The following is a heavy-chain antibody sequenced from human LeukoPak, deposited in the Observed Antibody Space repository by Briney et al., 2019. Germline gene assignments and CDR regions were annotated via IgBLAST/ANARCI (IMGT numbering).Heavy chain of an antibody. J-gene: IGHJ4*02. V-gene: IGHV4-4*07. D-gene: IGHD6-6*01. CDR1: GGSISSYY. Sequence: PSETLSLTCTVSGGSISSYYWSWIRQPAGKGLEWVGRIYTSGSTNYNPSLKSRVTMSVDTSKNQISLKVNSVTAADTAVYYCARESYSSSYLFDFWGQGTLVTVSS. CDR3: ARESYSSSYLFDF. CDR2: IYTSGST.